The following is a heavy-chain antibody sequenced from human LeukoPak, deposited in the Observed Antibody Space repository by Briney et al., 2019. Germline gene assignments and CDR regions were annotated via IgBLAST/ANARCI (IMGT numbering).Heavy chain of an antibody. V-gene: IGHV3-21*01. CDR1: GFTFSSYS. Sequence: PGGSLRLSCAASGFTFSSYSMNWVRQAPGNGLEWVSSISSSSSYIYYADSVKGRFTISRDNAKNSLYLQMNSLRAEDTAVYYCASLSRGYCSSTSCYSVDTYYYGMDVWGQGTTVTVSS. CDR2: ISSSSSYI. D-gene: IGHD2-2*01. CDR3: ASLSRGYCSSTSCYSVDTYYYGMDV. J-gene: IGHJ6*02.